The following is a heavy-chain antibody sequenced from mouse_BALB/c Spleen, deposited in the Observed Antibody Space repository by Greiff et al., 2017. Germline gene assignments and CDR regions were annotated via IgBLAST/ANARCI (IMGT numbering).Heavy chain of an antibody. J-gene: IGHJ4*01. CDR3: AREGMGYAMDY. V-gene: IGHV5-17*02. Sequence: EVMLVESGGGLVQPGGSRKLSCAASGFTFSSFGMHWVRQAPEKGLEWVAYISSGSSTIYYADTVKGRFTISRDNPKNTLFLQMTSLRSEDTAMYYCAREGMGYAMDYWGQGTSVTVSS. D-gene: IGHD2-3*01. CDR1: GFTFSSFG. CDR2: ISSGSSTI.